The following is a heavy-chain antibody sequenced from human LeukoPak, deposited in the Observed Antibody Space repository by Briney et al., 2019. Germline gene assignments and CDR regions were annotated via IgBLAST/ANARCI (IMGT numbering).Heavy chain of an antibody. CDR1: GGSISSGSYY. CDR2: IYNSGSA. Sequence: SETLSLTCTVSGGSISSGSYYWGWIRQPPGRGLEWIGSIYNSGSAYYNPSLKSRVTISVDTSKNQFSLKLSSVTAADTAVYYCERLKGDYGDYYFDYWGQGTLVTVSS. D-gene: IGHD4-17*01. CDR3: ERLKGDYGDYYFDY. J-gene: IGHJ4*02. V-gene: IGHV4-39*01.